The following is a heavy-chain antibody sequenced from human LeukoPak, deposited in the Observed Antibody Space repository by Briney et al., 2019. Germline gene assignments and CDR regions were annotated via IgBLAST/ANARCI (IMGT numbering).Heavy chain of an antibody. J-gene: IGHJ4*02. CDR3: APSASHFFYFDY. D-gene: IGHD3-3*02. CDR1: GGSFSGYY. Sequence: PSETLSLTCAVYGGSFSGYYWSWIRQPPGKGLEWIGEINHSGSTNYNPSLKSRVTISVDTSKNQFSLKLSSVTAADTAVYYCAPSASHFFYFDYWGQGTLVTVSS. V-gene: IGHV4-34*01. CDR2: INHSGST.